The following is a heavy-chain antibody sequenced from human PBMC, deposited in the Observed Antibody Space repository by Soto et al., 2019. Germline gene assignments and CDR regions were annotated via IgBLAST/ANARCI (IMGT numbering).Heavy chain of an antibody. Sequence: SETLALTCAVYGGCFSGYYCSWIRQPPGKGLEWIGEINHSGSTNYNPSLKSRVTISVDTSKNQFSLKLSSVTAADTAVYYCARGTGGRLRSTFDYWGQGTLVTVSS. V-gene: IGHV4-34*01. CDR1: GGCFSGYY. CDR2: INHSGST. CDR3: ARGTGGRLRSTFDY. J-gene: IGHJ4*02. D-gene: IGHD5-12*01.